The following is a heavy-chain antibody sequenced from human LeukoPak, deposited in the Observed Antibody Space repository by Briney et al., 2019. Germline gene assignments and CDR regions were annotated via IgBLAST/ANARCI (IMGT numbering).Heavy chain of an antibody. J-gene: IGHJ4*02. D-gene: IGHD3-10*01. CDR2: TSSDLNVK. CDR1: GFTFSNAW. Sequence: GGSLRLSCAVSGFTFSNAWMAWVRQAPGKGLEWVAVTSSDLNVKLYADSVKGRFTISRDNSRSTLYLQMNSLRPEDTAIYYCAREGYYGSGSPPSLYFDYWGQGTLVTVSS. V-gene: IGHV3-30*03. CDR3: AREGYYGSGSPPSLYFDY.